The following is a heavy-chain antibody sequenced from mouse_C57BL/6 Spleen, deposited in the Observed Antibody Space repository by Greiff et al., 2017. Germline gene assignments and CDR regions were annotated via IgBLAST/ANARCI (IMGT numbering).Heavy chain of an antibody. V-gene: IGHV3-6*01. CDR2: ISYDGSN. CDR3: ARRDY. J-gene: IGHJ2*01. Sequence: EVQLQQSGPGLVKPSQSLSLTCSVTGYSITSGYYWNWIRQFPGNKLEWMGYISYDGSNNYNPSLKNRISITRDTSKNQFFQKLNSVTTEDTATYYCARRDYWGQGTTLTVSS. CDR1: GYSITSGYY.